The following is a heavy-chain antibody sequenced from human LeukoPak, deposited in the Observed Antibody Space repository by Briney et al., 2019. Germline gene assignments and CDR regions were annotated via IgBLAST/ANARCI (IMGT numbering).Heavy chain of an antibody. J-gene: IGHJ4*02. CDR1: GFTFSNYG. CDR3: AKADYYYDSSGYSGHFDY. CDR2: ISGSGGST. D-gene: IGHD3-22*01. V-gene: IGHV3-23*01. Sequence: GGTLRLSCAASGFTFSNYGMSWVRQAPGKGLEWVSSISGSGGSTYYADSVKGRFTISRDNSKNTLYLQMNSLRAEDTAVYYCAKADYYYDSSGYSGHFDYWGQGTLVTVSS.